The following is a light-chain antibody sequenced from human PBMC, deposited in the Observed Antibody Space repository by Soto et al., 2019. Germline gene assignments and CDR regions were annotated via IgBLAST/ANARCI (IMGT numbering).Light chain of an antibody. Sequence: DIQMTQSPSTLSASVGDRVTITCRTSQSVGSWLAWYQQKPGKAAKLLIYKATSLESVVPSRLSRTGTATEFSLTISSLQPDDFASYHCQQYGRSSPWTFGQGTKVEIK. CDR1: QSVGSW. J-gene: IGKJ1*01. V-gene: IGKV1-5*03. CDR2: KAT. CDR3: QQYGRSSPWT.